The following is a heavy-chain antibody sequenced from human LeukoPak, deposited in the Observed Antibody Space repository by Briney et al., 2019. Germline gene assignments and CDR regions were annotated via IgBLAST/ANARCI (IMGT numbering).Heavy chain of an antibody. J-gene: IGHJ5*02. CDR2: ISWNSGTI. CDR1: GFIFDGYA. CDR3: VKDMRTYYMEGLSES. D-gene: IGHD3-10*01. V-gene: IGHV3-9*01. Sequence: GRSLRLSCAASGFIFDGYAMHWVRQAPGKGLEWVSRISWNSGTIGYAGSVKGRFTISRDNAKNSLYLQMNNLRPEDTALYYCVKDMRTYYMEGLSESWGQGTRITVSS.